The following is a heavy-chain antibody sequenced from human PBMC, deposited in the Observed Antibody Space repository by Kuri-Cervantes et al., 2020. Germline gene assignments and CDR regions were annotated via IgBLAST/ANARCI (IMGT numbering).Heavy chain of an antibody. D-gene: IGHD2/OR15-2a*01. CDR1: GFTFTTYS. Sequence: GESLKISCAASGFTFTTYSMNWVRQAPGKGLEWVSSMSSGSIYMYYADSLKGRFTISRDNSKNTLYLQMNSLRAEDTAVYYCARDRDPQNYYYYYYGMDVWGQGTTVTVSS. V-gene: IGHV3-21*01. CDR2: MSSGSIYM. J-gene: IGHJ6*02. CDR3: ARDRDPQNYYYYYYGMDV.